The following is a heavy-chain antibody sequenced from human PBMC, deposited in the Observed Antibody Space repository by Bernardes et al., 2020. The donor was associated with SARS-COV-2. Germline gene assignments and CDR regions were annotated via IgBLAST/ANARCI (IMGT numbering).Heavy chain of an antibody. D-gene: IGHD2-21*02. CDR3: ARDEGYCGGDCRYYYGMDV. V-gene: IGHV3-7*01. CDR2: IKQDGSEK. J-gene: IGHJ6*02. Sequence: GGSLRLSCAASGFTFSSYWMSWVRQAPGKGLEWVANIKQDGSEKYYVDSVKGRFTISRDNAKNSLYLQMNSLRAEDTAVYYCARDEGYCGGDCRYYYGMDVWGQGTTVTVSS. CDR1: GFTFSSYW.